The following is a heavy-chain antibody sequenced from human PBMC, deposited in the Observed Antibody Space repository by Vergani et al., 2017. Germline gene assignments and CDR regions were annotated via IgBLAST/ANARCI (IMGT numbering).Heavy chain of an antibody. D-gene: IGHD3-10*01. Sequence: QVQLQQWGPGLVKPSQTLSLTCTVSGGSISSYYWSWIRQPPGKGLEWIGYIYYSGSTNYNPSLKSRVTISVDTSKNQFSLKLSSVTAADTAVYYCARGSVRGVMGFDYWGQGTLVTVSS. CDR1: GGSISSYY. J-gene: IGHJ4*02. CDR3: ARGSVRGVMGFDY. V-gene: IGHV4-59*01. CDR2: IYYSGST.